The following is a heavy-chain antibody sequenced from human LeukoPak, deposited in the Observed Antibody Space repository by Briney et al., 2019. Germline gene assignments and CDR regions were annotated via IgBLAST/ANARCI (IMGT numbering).Heavy chain of an antibody. CDR3: ASFYMRAG. J-gene: IGHJ4*02. CDR1: GGSFSGYY. CDR2: INHSGST. V-gene: IGHV4-34*01. Sequence: PSETLSLTCAVYGGSFSGYYWSWIRQPPGKGLEWIGEINHSGSTNYNPSLKSRVTISVDTSKNQFSLKLSSVTAADTAVYYCASFYMRAGWGQGTLVTVSS.